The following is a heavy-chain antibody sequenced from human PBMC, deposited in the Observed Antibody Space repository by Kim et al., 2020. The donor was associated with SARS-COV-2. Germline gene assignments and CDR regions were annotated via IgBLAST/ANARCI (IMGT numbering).Heavy chain of an antibody. V-gene: IGHV3-23*01. Sequence: GGSLRLSCVASGFTFSIYAMGWVRQAPGKGLEWVSAITGSGGTTYYADSVRGRFTISRDNSKNTLYLQMSSLRADDTAVYYCAKKYTRSYYHYFGMDVWGQGTTVTVSS. J-gene: IGHJ6*02. D-gene: IGHD2-2*01. CDR1: GFTFSIYA. CDR2: ITGSGGTT. CDR3: AKKYTRSYYHYFGMDV.